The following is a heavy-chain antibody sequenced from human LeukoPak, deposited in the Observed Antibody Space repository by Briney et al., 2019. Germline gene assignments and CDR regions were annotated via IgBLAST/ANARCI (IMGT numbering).Heavy chain of an antibody. D-gene: IGHD2-15*01. CDR2: MNPNSGNT. J-gene: IGHJ4*02. V-gene: IGHV1-8*01. CDR3: ARGNAVVAATDFDY. Sequence: ASVKVSCKASGYTFTSYDINWVRQATGQGLEWMGWMNPNSGNTGYAQKFQGRVTMTRNTSISTAYMELSSLRSEDTAVYYCARGNAVVAATDFDYWGQGTLVTVPS. CDR1: GYTFTSYD.